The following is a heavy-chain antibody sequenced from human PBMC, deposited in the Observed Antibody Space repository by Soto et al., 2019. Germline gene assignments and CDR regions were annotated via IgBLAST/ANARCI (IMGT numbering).Heavy chain of an antibody. Sequence: QVQLVQSGAEVRKPGASVKVSCKASGYSFTDYYIHWVRQAPGQGLEWLGWINPNTGVTHFAQKFQGWVTMTRDTSIITAYMELNRLTSDDTALYYCVRSPGDFRYGLDVWGQGTTVTVSS. J-gene: IGHJ6*02. CDR1: GYSFTDYY. CDR3: VRSPGDFRYGLDV. CDR2: INPNTGVT. V-gene: IGHV1-2*04. D-gene: IGHD2-21*02.